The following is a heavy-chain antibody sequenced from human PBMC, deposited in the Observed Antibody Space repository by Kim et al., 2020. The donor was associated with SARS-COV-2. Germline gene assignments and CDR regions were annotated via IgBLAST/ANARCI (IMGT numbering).Heavy chain of an antibody. CDR1: GGSISSYY. CDR2: IYYSGST. Sequence: SETLSLTCTVSGGSISSYYWSWIRQPPGKGLEWIGYIYYSGSTNYNPSLKSRVTLSVDTSKNQFSLKLSSVTAADTAVYYCARGVGWFGELDYFDYWGQGTLVTVSS. V-gene: IGHV4-59*13. J-gene: IGHJ4*02. CDR3: ARGVGWFGELDYFDY. D-gene: IGHD3-10*01.